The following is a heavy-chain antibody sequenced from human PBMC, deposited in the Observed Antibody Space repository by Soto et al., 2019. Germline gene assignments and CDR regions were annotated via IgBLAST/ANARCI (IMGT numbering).Heavy chain of an antibody. CDR1: GYTFTGYY. V-gene: IGHV1-2*04. D-gene: IGHD3-22*01. CDR2: INPNSGGT. J-gene: IGHJ3*02. Sequence: ASVKVSCKASGYTFTGYYMHWVRQAPGQGLEWMGWINPNSGGTNYAQKFQGWVTMTRDTSISTAYMELSRLRSDDTAVYYCARGRSYYDSSGYFTRKQPLSDAFDIWGQGTMVTVSS. CDR3: ARGRSYYDSSGYFTRKQPLSDAFDI.